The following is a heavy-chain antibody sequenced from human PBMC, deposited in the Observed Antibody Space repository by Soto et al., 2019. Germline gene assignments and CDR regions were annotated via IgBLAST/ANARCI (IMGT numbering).Heavy chain of an antibody. J-gene: IGHJ4*02. D-gene: IGHD3-22*01. CDR1: GFTFNNYG. V-gene: IGHV3-30*18. CDR3: AKDLLGDRSGYNYGGDY. CDR2: ISYDGSNK. Sequence: QVQLVESGGGVVQPGRSLRLSCAASGFTFNNYGMHWVRQAPGKGLEWVSIISYDGSNKYYADYVMGRFTISRDNSKNTLYLQMNSLRYEDKAVYYCAKDLLGDRSGYNYGGDYWGQGTLVTVSS.